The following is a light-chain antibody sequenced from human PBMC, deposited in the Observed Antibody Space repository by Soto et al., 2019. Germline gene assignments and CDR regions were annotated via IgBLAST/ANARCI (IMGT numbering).Light chain of an antibody. CDR1: QSISSR. CDR3: QQYISYSSWT. CDR2: DVS. Sequence: DIQMTQSPSTLSASVGDRVTITCRASQSISSRLAWYQQKPGKAHKLLIYDVSSLESGVPSRFSGSVSWTEFTLTISCFQFDDFATYYCQQYISYSSWTFGQGTKV. V-gene: IGKV1-5*01. J-gene: IGKJ1*01.